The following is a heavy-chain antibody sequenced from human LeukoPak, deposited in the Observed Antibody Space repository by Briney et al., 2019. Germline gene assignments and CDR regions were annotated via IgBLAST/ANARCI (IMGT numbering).Heavy chain of an antibody. CDR3: ARAGGSTVSHSDY. CDR2: ISSSTSYI. Sequence: GGSLRLSCAASGFTFSSYSMNWIRQAPGKGLEWVSSISSSTSYIYYADSVKGRFTISKDNAENSLYLQMNSLRAEDTAVYYCARAGGSTVSHSDYWGQGTLVTVPS. D-gene: IGHD4-17*01. CDR1: GFTFSSYS. V-gene: IGHV3-21*01. J-gene: IGHJ4*02.